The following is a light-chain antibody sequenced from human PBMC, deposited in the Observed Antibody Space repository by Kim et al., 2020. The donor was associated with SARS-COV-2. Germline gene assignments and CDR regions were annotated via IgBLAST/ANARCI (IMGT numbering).Light chain of an antibody. CDR2: LGS. J-gene: IGKJ3*01. Sequence: QSPQLLIYLGSNRASGVPDRFSGSGSDTDFTLKISRVEPEDVGIYYCMEALQAPFTFGPGTKVDIK. V-gene: IGKV2-28*01. CDR3: MEALQAPFT.